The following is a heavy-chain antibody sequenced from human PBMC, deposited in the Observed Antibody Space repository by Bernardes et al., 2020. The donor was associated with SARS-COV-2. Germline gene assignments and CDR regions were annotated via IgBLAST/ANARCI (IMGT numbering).Heavy chain of an antibody. CDR1: GGSFSGYY. J-gene: IGHJ4*02. CDR3: ERGSIGDRLAN. D-gene: IGHD6-6*01. CDR2: INQSGGT. V-gene: IGHV4-34*01. Sequence: SETLSLTRAVYGGSFSGYYWSWIRQPPGKGLEWIGEINQSGGTSYHPSLKRRATISVDTSKNQFYLKLTAVTAADSAVYYCERGSIGDRLANWSQGTLVTVSS.